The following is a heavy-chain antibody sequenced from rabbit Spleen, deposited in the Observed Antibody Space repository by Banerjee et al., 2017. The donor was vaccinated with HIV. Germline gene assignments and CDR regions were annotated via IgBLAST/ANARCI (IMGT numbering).Heavy chain of an antibody. J-gene: IGHJ4*01. CDR3: VRDPVSDWYPFDL. V-gene: IGHV1S40*01. D-gene: IGHD2-1*01. Sequence: ETGGDLVKPGASLTLTCTASGFSFSSSDYMCWVRQAPGKGLEWISCIAGSGGVTYYATWAKDRFTITKSSSTTVTLQMTSLTDADMATYFCVRDPVSDWYPFDLWGPGTLVTVS. CDR1: GFSFSSSDY. CDR2: IAGSGGVT.